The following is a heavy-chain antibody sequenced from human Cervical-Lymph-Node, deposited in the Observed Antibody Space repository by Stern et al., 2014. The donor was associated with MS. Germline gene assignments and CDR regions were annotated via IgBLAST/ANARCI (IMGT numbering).Heavy chain of an antibody. CDR2: INPKNGDT. CDR1: GYNFITFY. D-gene: IGHD1-1*01. J-gene: IGHJ5*02. V-gene: IGHV1-2*02. Sequence: QVQLVQSGAEVKKPGASVKVSCKTSGYNFITFYIHWVRQAPGQGLEWMAWINPKNGDTKYAQRFQGRITMTRDTSISTAYMELSSLRSDDTAVYFCARDAGTTFGSPSPQGWFDPWGQGTLVTVSA. CDR3: ARDAGTTFGSPSPQGWFDP.